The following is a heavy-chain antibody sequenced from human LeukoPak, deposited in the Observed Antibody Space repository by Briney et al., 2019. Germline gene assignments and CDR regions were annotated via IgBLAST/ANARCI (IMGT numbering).Heavy chain of an antibody. V-gene: IGHV3-66*01. D-gene: IGHD2-2*01. J-gene: IGHJ6*02. CDR1: GFTFSSYS. CDR3: ARDLPPGGGTPPAGYYYYGMDV. CDR2: IYSGGST. Sequence: PGGSLRLSCAASGFTFSSYSMNWVRQAPGKGLEWVSVIYSGGSTYYADSVKGRFTISRDNSKNTLYLQMNSLRAEDTAVYYCARDLPPGGGTPPAGYYYYGMDVWGQGTTVTVSS.